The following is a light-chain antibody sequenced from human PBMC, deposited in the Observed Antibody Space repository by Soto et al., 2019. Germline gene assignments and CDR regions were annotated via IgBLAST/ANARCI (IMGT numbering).Light chain of an antibody. V-gene: IGKV1-9*01. J-gene: IGKJ3*01. CDR3: QQLNTFPPFFT. CDR2: GAS. Sequence: DIQLTQSPSCSSTPVGDRVTGTCLASQGMRGYLDWYRHRPGRAPELLIYGASAWRPGGASRFSGSGSGTEFTLTISSLQPEDCATYFCQQLNTFPPFFTFGPGTKVDIK. CDR1: QGMRGY.